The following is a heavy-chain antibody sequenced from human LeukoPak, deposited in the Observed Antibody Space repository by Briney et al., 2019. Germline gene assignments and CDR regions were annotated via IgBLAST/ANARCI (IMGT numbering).Heavy chain of an antibody. J-gene: IGHJ5*01. CDR3: AKRRPTYNWFDS. Sequence: GGSVRLFCAASGFTFRTYAMSGLRQTPGKGLEWVSAIRGSGGSTYYADSVKGRFTISRDNSKNTLYLQMNSLRAEDTAVYYCAKRRPTYNWFDSWGQGTLVTVPS. CDR2: IRGSGGST. V-gene: IGHV3-23*01. CDR1: GFTFRTYA.